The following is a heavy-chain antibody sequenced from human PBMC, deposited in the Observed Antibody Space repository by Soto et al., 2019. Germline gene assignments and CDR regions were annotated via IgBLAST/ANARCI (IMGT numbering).Heavy chain of an antibody. V-gene: IGHV1-69*13. Sequence: GASVKVSCKASGGTFSSYAISWVRQAPGQGLEWMGGIIPIFGTANYAQKFQGRVTITADESTSTAYMELSSLGSEDTAVYYCAGGLGYCSSTGCQKIYYYYGMDVWGQGTTVTVSS. J-gene: IGHJ6*02. CDR1: GGTFSSYA. D-gene: IGHD2-2*01. CDR2: IIPIFGTA. CDR3: AGGLGYCSSTGCQKIYYYYGMDV.